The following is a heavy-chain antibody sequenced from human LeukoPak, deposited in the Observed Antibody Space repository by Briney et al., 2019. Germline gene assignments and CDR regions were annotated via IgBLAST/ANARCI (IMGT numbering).Heavy chain of an antibody. V-gene: IGHV1-2*02. J-gene: IGHJ4*02. CDR2: INPNSGGT. CDR3: ARGLVRLGLAAAGTMNY. D-gene: IGHD6-13*01. Sequence: GASVKVSCKASGYTFTGYYMHWVRQAPGQGLGWMGWINPNSGGTNYAQKFQGRVTMTRDTSIRTAYMELSRLRSDDTAVCYSARGLVRLGLAAAGTMNYWGQGTLVTVSS. CDR1: GYTFTGYY.